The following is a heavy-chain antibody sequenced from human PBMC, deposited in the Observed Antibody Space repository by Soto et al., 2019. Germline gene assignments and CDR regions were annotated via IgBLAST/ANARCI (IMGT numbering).Heavy chain of an antibody. CDR2: MNTDGSRT. CDR1: GFTFSSYW. D-gene: IGHD3-22*01. J-gene: IGHJ4*02. Sequence: EVQLVESGGGLVQPGGSLRLSCAASGFTFSSYWMHWVRQVPGKGLVWVSRMNTDGSRTSYADSAKGRFTISRDNAKSTVGREMRDLRTEDTAVYYCVRGDGDHCDGNGYLGRHWGQGTLVTVS. V-gene: IGHV3-74*01. CDR3: VRGDGDHCDGNGYLGRH.